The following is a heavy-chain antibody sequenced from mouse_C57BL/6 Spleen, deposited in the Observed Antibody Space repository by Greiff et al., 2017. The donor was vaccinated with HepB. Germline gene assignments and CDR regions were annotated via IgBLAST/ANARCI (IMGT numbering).Heavy chain of an antibody. CDR3: ASAYFFAY. CDR2: INPGSGGT. V-gene: IGHV1-54*01. Sequence: QVQLKESGAELVRPGTSVKVSCKASGYAFTNYLIEWVKQRPGQGLEWIGVINPGSGGTNYNEKFKGKATLTADKSSSTAYRQLSSLTSEDSAVYFCASAYFFAYWGQGTLVTVSA. J-gene: IGHJ3*01. CDR1: GYAFTNYL. D-gene: IGHD2-10*01.